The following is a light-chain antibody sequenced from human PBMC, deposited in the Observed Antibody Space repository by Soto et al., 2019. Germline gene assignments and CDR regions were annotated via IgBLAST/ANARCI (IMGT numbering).Light chain of an antibody. CDR2: SNN. J-gene: IGLJ2*01. CDR3: AAWDDSLNAVI. Sequence: QSVLTQPPSTSVTPGQKVTISCSGRSSNIGSYIVNWYQQLPGTAHKLLIYSNNQRPSGVPDRFSGSKSGTSASLAISGLQSEDEADYYCAAWDDSLNAVIFGGGTKVTVL. CDR1: SSNIGSYI. V-gene: IGLV1-44*01.